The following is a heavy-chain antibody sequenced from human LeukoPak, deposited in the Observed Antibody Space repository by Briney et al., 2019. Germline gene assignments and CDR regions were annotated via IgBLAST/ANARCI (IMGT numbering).Heavy chain of an antibody. CDR1: GDSIRSHY. J-gene: IGHJ3*01. CDR3: ARGGEGYNDDAFEV. Sequence: SETLSLTCTVSGDSIRSHYCAWIRQPPGQGLEWIGHIYNSATTDYNPSFKSRVTISLDTSKKQFSLKMTSVTALDSAVYYCARGGEGYNDDAFEVWGLGTAVTVSS. V-gene: IGHV4-59*11. CDR2: IYNSATT. D-gene: IGHD5-24*01.